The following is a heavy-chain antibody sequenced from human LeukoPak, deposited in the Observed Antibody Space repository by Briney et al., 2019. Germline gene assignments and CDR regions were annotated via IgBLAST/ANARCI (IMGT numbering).Heavy chain of an antibody. V-gene: IGHV5-51*01. Sequence: GESLEISCKGSGYNFTIYWIGWVRQMPGKGVEWMGVIYPGDSDTRYSPSFQGQVTISVDKSNSTAYLQWSSLKASDTAMYYCARRDYTSGRTYFHHWGQGTLVTVSS. J-gene: IGHJ1*01. CDR2: IYPGDSDT. D-gene: IGHD6-19*01. CDR1: GYNFTIYW. CDR3: ARRDYTSGRTYFHH.